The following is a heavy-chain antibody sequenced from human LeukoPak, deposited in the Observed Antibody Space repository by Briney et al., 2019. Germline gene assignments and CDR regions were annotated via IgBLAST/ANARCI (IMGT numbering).Heavy chain of an antibody. CDR1: GYSISSGYY. D-gene: IGHD2-8*02. Sequence: SETLSLTCTVSGYSISSGYYGGWVRQSPGKGLEWIGTIYHSGTTYYNPSIKSQLSISMDTSKNQSSLKLTSVTAANTAVYFCVRDLAVYGNIDYWGHGTLVTVSS. CDR3: VRDLAVYGNIDY. CDR2: IYHSGTT. J-gene: IGHJ4*01. V-gene: IGHV4-38-2*02.